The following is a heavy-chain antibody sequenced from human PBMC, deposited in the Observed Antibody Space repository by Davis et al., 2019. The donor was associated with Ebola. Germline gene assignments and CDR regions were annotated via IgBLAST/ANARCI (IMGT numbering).Heavy chain of an antibody. CDR1: EFTFSSYG. D-gene: IGHD3-22*01. CDR2: ISAGGTAP. V-gene: IGHV3-23*01. CDR3: AKSEANYYDGRPDY. Sequence: GESLKISCAASEFTFSSYGMTWVRQAPGKGLEWVSSISAGGTAPYYADSVKGRLTISRDNSNNTLYLQMNSLRAEDTAVYYCAKSEANYYDGRPDYWGQGSLVTVSS. J-gene: IGHJ4*02.